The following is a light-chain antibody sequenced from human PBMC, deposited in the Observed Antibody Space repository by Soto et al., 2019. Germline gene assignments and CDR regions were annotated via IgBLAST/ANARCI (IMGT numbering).Light chain of an antibody. Sequence: QSVLTQPASVSGSPGQSITISCTGTSSDVGGYNYVSWYQQHPGKAPKLMIYDVSNRPSGVSNRFSGSKSANTASLTISGLQAEDEADYYCSSYTSSSTWLFGGGTQLTVL. J-gene: IGLJ3*02. CDR3: SSYTSSSTWL. CDR1: SSDVGGYNY. CDR2: DVS. V-gene: IGLV2-14*01.